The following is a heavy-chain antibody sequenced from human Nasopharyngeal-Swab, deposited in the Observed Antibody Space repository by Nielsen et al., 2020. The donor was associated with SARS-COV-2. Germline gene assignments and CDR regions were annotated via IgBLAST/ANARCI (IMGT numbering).Heavy chain of an antibody. J-gene: IGHJ4*02. CDR3: AKEGGWEYSSSWSDY. CDR1: GFTFDDYA. CDR2: ISGSGGST. Sequence: GESLKISCAASGFTFDDYAMHWVRQAPGKGLEWVSGISGSGGSTYYADSVKGRFTISRDNSKNTLYLQMNSLRAEDTAVYYCAKEGGWEYSSSWSDYWGQGTLVTVSS. D-gene: IGHD6-13*01. V-gene: IGHV3-23*01.